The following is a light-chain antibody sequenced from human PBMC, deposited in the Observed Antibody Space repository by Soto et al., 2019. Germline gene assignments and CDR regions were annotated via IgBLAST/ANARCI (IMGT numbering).Light chain of an antibody. V-gene: IGLV2-8*01. CDR2: EVS. Sequence: QSALTQPPSASGSPGQSVTISCTGTSSDIGAYNYVSWYQQHPGKAPKLMIFEVSKRPSGVPDRFSASKSGNTASLTVSGLQAEDEADYYCRSHGGSNNFYVFGTGTKLTVL. CDR3: RSHGGSNNFYV. J-gene: IGLJ1*01. CDR1: SSDIGAYNY.